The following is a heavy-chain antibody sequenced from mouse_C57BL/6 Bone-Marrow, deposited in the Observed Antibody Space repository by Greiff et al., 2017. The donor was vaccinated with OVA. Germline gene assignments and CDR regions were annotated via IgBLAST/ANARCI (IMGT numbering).Heavy chain of an antibody. Sequence: QVQLQQPGAELVRPGSSVKLSCKASGYTFTSYWMHWVKQRPIQGLEWIGNIDPSDSGTHYNQKFKDKATLTVDKSSSTAYMQLSSLTSEDSAVYYCARRQWLLPFDYWGQGTTLTVSS. CDR3: ARRQWLLPFDY. J-gene: IGHJ2*01. CDR2: IDPSDSGT. CDR1: GYTFTSYW. D-gene: IGHD2-3*01. V-gene: IGHV1-52*01.